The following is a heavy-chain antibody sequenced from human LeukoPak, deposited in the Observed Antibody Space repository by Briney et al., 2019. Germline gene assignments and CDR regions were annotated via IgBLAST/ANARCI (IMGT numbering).Heavy chain of an antibody. CDR1: GGSISSGGYS. V-gene: IGHV4-30-2*01. D-gene: IGHD2-2*01. J-gene: IGHJ6*02. Sequence: PSETLSLTCAVSGGSISSGGYSWSWIRQPPGKGLEWIGYIYHSGSTYYNPSLRGRVTISMDTSKNQLSLKLTSVTAADTAVYYCARDRMPSWYRGLDVWGQGTTVTVSS. CDR3: ARDRMPSWYRGLDV. CDR2: IYHSGST.